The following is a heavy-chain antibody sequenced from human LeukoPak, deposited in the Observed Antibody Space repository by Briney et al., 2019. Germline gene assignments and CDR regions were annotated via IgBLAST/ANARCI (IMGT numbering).Heavy chain of an antibody. D-gene: IGHD6-6*01. V-gene: IGHV3-33*01. CDR3: AREYSSSSGFNDYYYYMDV. Sequence: PGRSLRLSCAASGFTFSSYGMHWVRQAPGKGLEWVAVIWYDGSNKYYADSVKGRFTISRDNSKNTLYLQMNSLRAEDTAVYYCAREYSSSSGFNDYYYYMDVWGKGTTVTVSS. CDR2: IWYDGSNK. CDR1: GFTFSSYG. J-gene: IGHJ6*03.